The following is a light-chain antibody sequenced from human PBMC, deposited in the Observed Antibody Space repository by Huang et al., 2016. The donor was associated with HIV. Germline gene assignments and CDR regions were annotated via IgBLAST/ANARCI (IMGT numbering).Light chain of an antibody. CDR2: GAS. J-gene: IGKJ2*01. Sequence: EIVLTQSPGTLSLSPGERATLSCRASQSVKRNYLAWYQKKPGQAPRLLIYGASSRATGIPDRFSGRGSETDFTLTIGRLEPEDFAVYYCHQYGGSPGTFGQGTKVEIK. CDR3: HQYGGSPGT. V-gene: IGKV3-20*01. CDR1: QSVKRNY.